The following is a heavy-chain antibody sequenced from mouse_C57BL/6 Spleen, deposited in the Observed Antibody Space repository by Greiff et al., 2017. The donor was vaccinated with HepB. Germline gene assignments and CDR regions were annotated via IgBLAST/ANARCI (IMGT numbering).Heavy chain of an antibody. V-gene: IGHV5-17*01. CDR2: ISSGSSTI. Sequence: EVKLVESGGGLVKPGGSLKLSCAASGFTFSDYGMHWVRQAPEKGLEWVAYISSGSSTIYYADTVKGRFTLSRDNAKNTLFLQRTSLRSEDTAMYYGARPWDDGSSYGYWGQGTLVTVSA. D-gene: IGHD1-1*01. CDR3: ARPWDDGSSYGY. J-gene: IGHJ3*01. CDR1: GFTFSDYG.